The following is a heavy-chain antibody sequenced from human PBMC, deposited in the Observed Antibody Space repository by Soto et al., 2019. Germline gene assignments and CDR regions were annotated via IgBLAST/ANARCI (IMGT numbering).Heavy chain of an antibody. V-gene: IGHV3-23*01. D-gene: IGHD2-2*01. Sequence: EVQLLESGGGLVQPGGSLRLSCAASGFTFSSYAMSWVRQAPGKGLEWVSAISGSGGSTYYADSVKGRFTISRDNSKNTLYLQMNSLRAKDTAVYYCAKDRGRGDIVVVPAATWFDPWGQGTLVTVSS. CDR3: AKDRGRGDIVVVPAATWFDP. J-gene: IGHJ5*02. CDR2: ISGSGGST. CDR1: GFTFSSYA.